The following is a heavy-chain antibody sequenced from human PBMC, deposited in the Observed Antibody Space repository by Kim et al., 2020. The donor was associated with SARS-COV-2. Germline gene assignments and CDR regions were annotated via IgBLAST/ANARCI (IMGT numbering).Heavy chain of an antibody. Sequence: ASVKVSCKASGYTFTSYAMHWVRQAPGQRLEWMGWINAGNGNTKYSQKFQGRVTITRDTSASTAYMELSSLRSEDTAVYYCARVQRFLGGYSYVWGFFSYWGQGTLVTVSS. CDR2: INAGNGNT. CDR1: GYTFTSYA. CDR3: ARVQRFLGGYSYVWGFFSY. J-gene: IGHJ4*02. V-gene: IGHV1-3*01. D-gene: IGHD5-18*01.